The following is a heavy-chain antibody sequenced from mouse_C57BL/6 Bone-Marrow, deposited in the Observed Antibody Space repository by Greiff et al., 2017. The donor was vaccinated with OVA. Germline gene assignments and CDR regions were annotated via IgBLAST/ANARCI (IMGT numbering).Heavy chain of an antibody. CDR3: ARHETPYGNDFSFAY. V-gene: IGHV1-62-2*01. J-gene: IGHJ3*01. CDR2: FYPGSGSI. Sequence: QVQLKESGAELARPGASVKLSCKASGYTFTEYTIHWVKQRSGQGLEWIGWFYPGSGSIKYNEKFKDKATLTADKSSSTVYMELSRLTSEDSAVYFCARHETPYGNDFSFAYWGQGTLVTVSA. D-gene: IGHD2-10*02. CDR1: GYTFTEYT.